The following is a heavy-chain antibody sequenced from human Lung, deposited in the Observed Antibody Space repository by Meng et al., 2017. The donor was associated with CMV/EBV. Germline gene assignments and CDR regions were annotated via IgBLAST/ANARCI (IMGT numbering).Heavy chain of an antibody. CDR1: GGSISSSSYY. CDR2: IYYSGST. CDR3: ARHYVPYTIFGVVNYYYYGMDV. V-gene: IGHV4-39*01. D-gene: IGHD3-3*01. J-gene: IGHJ6*02. Sequence: SETLSLTCTVSGGSISSSSYYWGWIRQPPGKGLEWIGSIYYSGSTYYNPSLKSRVTISVDTSKNQFSLKLSSVTAADTAVYYCARHYVPYTIFGVVNYYYYGMDVWXQGTXVTVSS.